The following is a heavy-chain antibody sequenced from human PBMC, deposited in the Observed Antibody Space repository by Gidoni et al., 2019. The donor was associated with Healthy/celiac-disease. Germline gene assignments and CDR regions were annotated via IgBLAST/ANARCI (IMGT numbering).Heavy chain of an antibody. Sequence: EVQLVESGGGLVQPGGSLRPSCAAAGFTFSSYAMSWVRQAPGKGLEWVSAISGSGGSTYYADSVKGRFTISRDNSKNTLYLQMNSLRAEDTAVYYCAKDNRRTGTTSYGMDVWGQGTTVTVSS. V-gene: IGHV3-23*04. J-gene: IGHJ6*02. CDR2: ISGSGGST. CDR1: GFTFSSYA. D-gene: IGHD1-1*01. CDR3: AKDNRRTGTTSYGMDV.